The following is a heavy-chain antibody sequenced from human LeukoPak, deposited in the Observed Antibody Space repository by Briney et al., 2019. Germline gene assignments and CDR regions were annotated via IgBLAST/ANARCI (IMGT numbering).Heavy chain of an antibody. D-gene: IGHD2-2*01. J-gene: IGHJ3*02. V-gene: IGHV4-59*02. CDR3: AREGDIVVVPAAISSGAFDI. CDR2: THHSGNT. Sequence: SETLSLTCIVSGDSVSGYYWNWIRQPPGKGLEWIGYTHHSGNTLYNPSLKSRVTTSVDTSKNQFSLSLSSVTAADTAVYYCAREGDIVVVPAAISSGAFDIWGQGTMVTVSS. CDR1: GDSVSGYY.